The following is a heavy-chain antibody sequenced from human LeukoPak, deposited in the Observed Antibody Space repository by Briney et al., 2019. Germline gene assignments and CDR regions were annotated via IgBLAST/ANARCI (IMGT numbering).Heavy chain of an antibody. Sequence: PGGSLRLSCAASGFTFKRFAMTWVRQAPGKGLEWVSAISGSGTSTYYVDSVKGRFTVSRDNSENTLYLQMNSLRADDTAVYYCAKEMGQQLVLPDAFDIWGQGTMVTVSS. D-gene: IGHD6-6*01. CDR1: GFTFKRFA. V-gene: IGHV3-23*01. CDR2: ISGSGTST. CDR3: AKEMGQQLVLPDAFDI. J-gene: IGHJ3*02.